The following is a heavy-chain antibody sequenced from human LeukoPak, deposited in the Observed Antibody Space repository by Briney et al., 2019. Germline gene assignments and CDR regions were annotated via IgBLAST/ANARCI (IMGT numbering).Heavy chain of an antibody. CDR2: INCYNGNT. CDR3: ARSLDAAAGLANFDY. V-gene: IGHV1-18*01. Sequence: VASVNVSCKASGYSFSYFGINWVRQAPGQGLEWIGWINCYNGNTNYAQKSEGRLTLTTDTATSTVYMELRNLRYDDTAVYYCARSLDAAAGLANFDYWGQGTRVTVSS. CDR1: GYSFSYFG. D-gene: IGHD6-25*01. J-gene: IGHJ4*02.